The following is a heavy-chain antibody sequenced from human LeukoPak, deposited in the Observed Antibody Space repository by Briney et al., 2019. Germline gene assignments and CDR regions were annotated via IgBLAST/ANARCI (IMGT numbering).Heavy chain of an antibody. J-gene: IGHJ6*03. CDR1: GGSISSSSYY. CDR2: IYYSGST. CDR3: ARRLRYQTYYYYYMDV. Sequence: SETLSLTCTVSGGSISSSSYYWGWIRQPPGTGLEWIGSIYYSGSTYYNPSLKSRVTISVDTSKNQFSLKLSSVTAADTAVYYCARRLRYQTYYYYYMDVWGKGTTVTVSS. V-gene: IGHV4-39*01. D-gene: IGHD2-2*01.